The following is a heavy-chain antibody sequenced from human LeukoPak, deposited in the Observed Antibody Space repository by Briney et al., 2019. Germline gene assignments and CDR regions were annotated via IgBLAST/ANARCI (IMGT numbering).Heavy chain of an antibody. CDR1: GYTFTSYG. Sequence: ASVKVSCKASGYTFTSYGISWVRQAPGQGLEWMGWISAYNGNTNYAQKLQGRVTMTTDTSTSTAYMELRSLRSDDTAVYYCARLHYDSSGAYHFDYWGQGTLVTVSS. CDR3: ARLHYDSSGAYHFDY. V-gene: IGHV1-18*01. D-gene: IGHD3-22*01. CDR2: ISAYNGNT. J-gene: IGHJ4*02.